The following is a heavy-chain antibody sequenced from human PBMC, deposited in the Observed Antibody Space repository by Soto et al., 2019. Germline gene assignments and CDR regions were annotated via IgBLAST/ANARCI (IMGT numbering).Heavy chain of an antibody. V-gene: IGHV4-59*08. CDR1: GGSISSYY. D-gene: IGHD1-1*01. Sequence: SETLSLTCTVSGGSISSYYWSWIRQPPGKGLEWIGYIYYSGSTNYNPSLKSRVTISVDTSKNQFSLKLSSVTAADTAVYYCARLNGWNDAYFDYWGQGTLVTVSS. CDR3: ARLNGWNDAYFDY. CDR2: IYYSGST. J-gene: IGHJ4*02.